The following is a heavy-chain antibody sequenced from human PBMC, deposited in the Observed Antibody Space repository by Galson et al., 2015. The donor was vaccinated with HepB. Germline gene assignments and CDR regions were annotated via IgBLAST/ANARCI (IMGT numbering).Heavy chain of an antibody. CDR3: AKYYYAWGSLPFGGGIDY. V-gene: IGHV3-30*18. CDR2: ISYDGSNK. D-gene: IGHD3-16*01. CDR1: RVNFHNYG. J-gene: IGHJ4*02. Sequence: SLRLSCAASRVNFHNYGMHWVRQAPGKGLEWVALISYDGSNKDYAESVKGRFTISRDNSKNTMYLQMNNLRPEYTAVYYCAKYYYAWGSLPFGGGIDYWGQGTLVTVSS.